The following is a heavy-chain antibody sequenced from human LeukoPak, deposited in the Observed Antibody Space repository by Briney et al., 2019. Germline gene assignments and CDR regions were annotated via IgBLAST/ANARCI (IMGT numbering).Heavy chain of an antibody. D-gene: IGHD5-18*01. Sequence: ASVKVSCKASGYTFTSYGISWVRQAPGQGLEWMGWISAYNGNTNYAQKFQGRVTITTDESTSTAYMELSSLRSEDTAVYYCARERYSYGQFDYWGQGTLVTVSS. CDR3: ARERYSYGQFDY. J-gene: IGHJ4*02. V-gene: IGHV1-18*01. CDR2: ISAYNGNT. CDR1: GYTFTSYG.